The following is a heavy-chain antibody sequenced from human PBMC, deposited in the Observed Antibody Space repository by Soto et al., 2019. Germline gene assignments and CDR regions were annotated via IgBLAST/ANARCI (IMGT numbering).Heavy chain of an antibody. Sequence: PGGSLRLSCAASGFTFSSYGMHWVRQAPGKGLEWVAVIWYDGSNKYYADSVKGRFTISRDNSKNTLYLQMNSLRAEDTAVYYCARELNYYGSGSPKAYYYYYMDVWGKGTTVTVSS. V-gene: IGHV3-33*01. J-gene: IGHJ6*03. CDR2: IWYDGSNK. CDR1: GFTFSSYG. D-gene: IGHD3-10*01. CDR3: ARELNYYGSGSPKAYYYYYMDV.